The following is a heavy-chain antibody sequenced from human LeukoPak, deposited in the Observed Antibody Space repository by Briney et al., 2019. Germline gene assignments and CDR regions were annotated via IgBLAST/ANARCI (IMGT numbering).Heavy chain of an antibody. CDR2: IYYSGST. CDR3: AREAQAKPSFDY. V-gene: IGHV4-59*01. CDR1: GGSISSYY. D-gene: IGHD1-14*01. J-gene: IGHJ4*02. Sequence: SETLSLTCTVSGGSISSYYWSWIRQPPGKGLEWIGYIYYSGSTNYNPSLKSRVTISVDTSKNQFSLKLSSVTAADTAVYYCAREAQAKPSFDYWGQGTLVTVSS.